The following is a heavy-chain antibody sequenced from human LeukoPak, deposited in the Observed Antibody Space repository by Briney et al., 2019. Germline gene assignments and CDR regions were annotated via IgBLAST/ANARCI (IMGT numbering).Heavy chain of an antibody. CDR1: GFTFSSYA. V-gene: IGHV3-23*01. D-gene: IGHD6-6*01. CDR3: ARDVIAARGEGHYYYYYGMDV. CDR2: ISGSGGST. Sequence: PGGSLRLSCAASGFTFSSYAMSWVRQAPGKGLEWVSAISGSGGSTYYADSAKGRFTISRDNSKNTLYLQMNSLRAEDTAVYYCARDVIAARGEGHYYYYYGMDVWGQGTTVTVSS. J-gene: IGHJ6*02.